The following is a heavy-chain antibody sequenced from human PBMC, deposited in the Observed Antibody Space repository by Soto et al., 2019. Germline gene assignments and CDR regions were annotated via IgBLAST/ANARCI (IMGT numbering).Heavy chain of an antibody. Sequence: SETLSLTCSVSGGSISGSYWSWIRQSPGKGLEWLGYVYYTGSTNYSPSLRSRVSISVDTSRNEFSLRLSSVTAADTAVYFCARSVAVPGAHIDYWGQGTQVTVSS. CDR1: GGSISGSY. J-gene: IGHJ4*02. V-gene: IGHV4-59*01. CDR2: VYYTGST. CDR3: ARSVAVPGAHIDY. D-gene: IGHD6-19*01.